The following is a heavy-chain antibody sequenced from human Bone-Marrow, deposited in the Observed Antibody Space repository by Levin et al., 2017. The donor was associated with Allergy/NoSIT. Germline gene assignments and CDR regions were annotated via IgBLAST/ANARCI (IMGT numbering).Heavy chain of an antibody. D-gene: IGHD3-16*01. CDR1: GFSLSTSGAT. Sequence: ASGPTPVKPTQTLTLTCTLSGFSLSTSGATMGWIRQPPGKALEWLALIYWDDEKRYSPSLRTRLTVTTDTSTNQVVLTMTNIDPVDTATYFCARVLRLGDLPDYGFDYWGQGTLVTVSS. CDR3: ARVLRLGDLPDYGFDY. V-gene: IGHV2-5*02. CDR2: IYWDDEK. J-gene: IGHJ4*02.